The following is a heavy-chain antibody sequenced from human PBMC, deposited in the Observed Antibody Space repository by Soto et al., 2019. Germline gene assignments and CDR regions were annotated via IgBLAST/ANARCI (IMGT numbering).Heavy chain of an antibody. D-gene: IGHD3-22*01. J-gene: IGHJ4*02. Sequence: PSETLSLTCAVSGGSISSSNWWSWVRQPPGKGLEWIGEIYHSGSTNYNPSLKSRVTISVDKSKNQFSLKLSSVTAADTAVYYCARDSDYYDSSGYEGRPSTCFYWGQGTLVTVSS. CDR1: GGSISSSNW. V-gene: IGHV4-4*02. CDR3: ARDSDYYDSSGYEGRPSTCFY. CDR2: IYHSGST.